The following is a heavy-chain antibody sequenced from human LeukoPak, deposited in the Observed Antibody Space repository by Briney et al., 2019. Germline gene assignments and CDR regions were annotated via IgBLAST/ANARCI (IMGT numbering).Heavy chain of an antibody. Sequence: GGSLRLSCAASGFTVSSNYMSWVRQAPGRGLEWVSVIYSGGSTYYADSVKGRFTISRDNSKNTLYLQMNSLRAEDTAVYYCARARLAGAKYGMDVWGQGTTVTVSS. CDR3: ARARLAGAKYGMDV. J-gene: IGHJ6*02. CDR2: IYSGGST. D-gene: IGHD1-26*01. CDR1: GFTVSSNY. V-gene: IGHV3-66*01.